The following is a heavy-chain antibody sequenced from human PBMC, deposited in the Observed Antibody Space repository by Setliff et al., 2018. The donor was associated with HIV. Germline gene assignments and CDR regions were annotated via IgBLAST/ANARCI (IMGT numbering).Heavy chain of an antibody. CDR3: AGFGELLDYYYGMDV. D-gene: IGHD3-10*01. V-gene: IGHV4-30-4*08. Sequence: LTCTVSGGSISSGDYYWSWIRQPPGKGLEWIGNIYDSESTYYNPSLKSRVTISVDTSKNHFSLKLNSVTAADTAVYYCAGFGELLDYYYGMDVWGQGTTVTVSS. CDR2: IYDSEST. CDR1: GGSISSGDYY. J-gene: IGHJ6*02.